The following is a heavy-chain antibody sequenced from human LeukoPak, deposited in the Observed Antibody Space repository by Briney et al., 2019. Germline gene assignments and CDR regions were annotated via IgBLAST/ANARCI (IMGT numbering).Heavy chain of an antibody. CDR3: ARGWNCGLNWFDP. D-gene: IGHD1-7*01. V-gene: IGHV4-30-4*08. CDR1: GGSISSNDYY. J-gene: IGHJ5*02. CDR2: IYHSGTT. Sequence: PSETLSLTCTVSGGSISSNDYYWSWIRQPPGKGLEWIGYIYHSGTTYYNPSLKSRVTISVDRSKNQFSLKLSSVTAADTAVYYCARGWNCGLNWFDPWGQGILVTVSS.